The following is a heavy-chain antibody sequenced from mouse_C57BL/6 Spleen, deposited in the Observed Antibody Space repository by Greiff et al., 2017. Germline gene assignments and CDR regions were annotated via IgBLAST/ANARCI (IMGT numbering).Heavy chain of an antibody. V-gene: IGHV5S21*01. CDR2: ISSGGDYI. D-gene: IGHD2-4*01. Sequence: EVMLVESGEGLVKPGGSLKLSCAASGFTFSSYAMSWVRQTPEKRLEWVAYISSGGDYIYYADTVKGRFTISRDNARNTLYLQMSILKSEDTAMYYCTRLLGLRRGPHYYAMDYWGQGTSVTVSS. CDR1: GFTFSSYA. J-gene: IGHJ4*01. CDR3: TRLLGLRRGPHYYAMDY.